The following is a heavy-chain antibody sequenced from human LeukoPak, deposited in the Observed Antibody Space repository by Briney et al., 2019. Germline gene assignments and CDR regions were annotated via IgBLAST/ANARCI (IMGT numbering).Heavy chain of an antibody. Sequence: PGGSLRLSCAASGFTFDDYAMSWVRQTPGKGLEWVSGTNWDGGRTGYADSVKGRFTISRDNAKNSLYLQMNSLRAEDTAVYYCARDKIVGATKFDYWGQGTLVTVSS. D-gene: IGHD1-26*01. V-gene: IGHV3-20*04. CDR3: ARDKIVGATKFDY. CDR1: GFTFDDYA. J-gene: IGHJ4*02. CDR2: TNWDGGRT.